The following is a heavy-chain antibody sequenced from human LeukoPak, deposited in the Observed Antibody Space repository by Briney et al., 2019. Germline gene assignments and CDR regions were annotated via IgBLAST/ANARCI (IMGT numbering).Heavy chain of an antibody. Sequence: GESLKISCMGSGYSFTSYWIGWVRQMPGKGLEWMGIIYPGDSDTKYSPSFQGQVTISADKSISTAYLQWSSLKASDSAMYYCARRFGYCSGGSCSYYYFDYWGQGTLVTVSS. V-gene: IGHV5-51*01. J-gene: IGHJ4*02. D-gene: IGHD2-15*01. CDR1: GYSFTSYW. CDR2: IYPGDSDT. CDR3: ARRFGYCSGGSCSYYYFDY.